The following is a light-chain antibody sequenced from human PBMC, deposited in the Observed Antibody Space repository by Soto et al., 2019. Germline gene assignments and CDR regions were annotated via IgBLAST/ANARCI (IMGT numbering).Light chain of an antibody. J-gene: IGKJ2*01. CDR2: IAS. CDR1: QTVSSSY. V-gene: IGKV3-20*01. Sequence: EIVLTQSPGTLSLSPGDRATLSCRASQTVSSSYLAWYQQRPGQAPRLLIYIASNRAIGVPDRFSGSGSGSDFTLIISRLEAEDFAVYYYHKFGSSPYTFGQGTKLEIK. CDR3: HKFGSSPYT.